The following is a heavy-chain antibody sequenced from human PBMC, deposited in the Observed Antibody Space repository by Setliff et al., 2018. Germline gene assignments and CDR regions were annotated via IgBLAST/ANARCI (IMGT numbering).Heavy chain of an antibody. CDR1: GGSFSGYQ. J-gene: IGHJ2*01. CDR3: AGAQVVFAISAPVWYFEV. Sequence: PSETLSLTCVVYGGSFSGYQWSWIRQPPGKGLEWIGEINHSGSTNYNPSLKSRVSISVEKSKNQFSLKLTSVTAADTAVYYCAGAQVVFAISAPVWYFEVWGRGTQVTVSS. V-gene: IGHV4-34*01. CDR2: INHSGST. D-gene: IGHD2-21*01.